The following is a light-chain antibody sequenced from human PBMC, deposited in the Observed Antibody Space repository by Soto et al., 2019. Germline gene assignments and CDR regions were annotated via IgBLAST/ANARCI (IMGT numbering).Light chain of an antibody. CDR3: QQYYNWPPGT. Sequence: ETIMTQSPATLSVSPGERATLSCRATQTVSNNLAWYQQRPGQAPRLLIFRATNRATGVPDRFSATGSGTEFTLTISSLQSEDFAVYYCQQYYNWPPGTFGQGTKVEIK. CDR2: RAT. CDR1: QTVSNN. J-gene: IGKJ1*01. V-gene: IGKV3-15*01.